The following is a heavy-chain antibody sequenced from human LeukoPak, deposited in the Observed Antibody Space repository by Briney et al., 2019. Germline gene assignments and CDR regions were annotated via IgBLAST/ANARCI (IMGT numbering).Heavy chain of an antibody. D-gene: IGHD2-21*02. J-gene: IGHJ4*02. CDR1: GXTFSDYY. CDR2: ISSSSSYT. V-gene: IGHV3-11*05. Sequence: GGSLRLSCAASGXTFSDYYVSWIRQAPGKGLEWVSYISSSSSYTNYADSVKGRFTISRDNAKNSLYLQMNSLRAEDTAVYYCARDSQYCGGDCYSDYWGQGTLVTVSS. CDR3: ARDSQYCGGDCYSDY.